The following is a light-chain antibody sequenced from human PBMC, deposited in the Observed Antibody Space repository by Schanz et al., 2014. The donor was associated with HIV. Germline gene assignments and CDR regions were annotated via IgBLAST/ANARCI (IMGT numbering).Light chain of an antibody. CDR3: SSQTSGSTLVV. V-gene: IGLV2-14*03. CDR1: SSDVGGYNY. Sequence: QSVLTQPPSASGSPGQSVTISCTGTSSDVGGYNYVSWYQHHPGKAPKLMIYDVTNRPSGVSNRFSGSKSGNTASLTISGLQAEDEADYYCSSQTSGSTLVVFGGGTKLTVL. J-gene: IGLJ2*01. CDR2: DVT.